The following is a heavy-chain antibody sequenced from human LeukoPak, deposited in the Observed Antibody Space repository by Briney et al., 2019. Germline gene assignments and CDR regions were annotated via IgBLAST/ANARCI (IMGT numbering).Heavy chain of an antibody. CDR2: IYHSGST. CDR1: GGSISSGGYY. Sequence: SSQTLSLTCTVSGGSISSGGYYWSWIRQPPGKGLEWIGYIYHSGSTYYNPSLKSRVTISVDTSKNQFSLKLSSVTAADTAVYYCARGTSAWTGPGAFDIWGQGTMVTVSS. V-gene: IGHV4-30-2*01. D-gene: IGHD3/OR15-3a*01. CDR3: ARGTSAWTGPGAFDI. J-gene: IGHJ3*02.